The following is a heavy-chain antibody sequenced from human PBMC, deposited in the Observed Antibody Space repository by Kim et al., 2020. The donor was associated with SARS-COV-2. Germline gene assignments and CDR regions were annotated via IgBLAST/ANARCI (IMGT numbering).Heavy chain of an antibody. CDR2: ISYDGSNK. CDR1: GFTFSSYA. CDR3: ARDGERLILKLLWFGVFAP. V-gene: IGHV3-30-3*01. Sequence: GGSLRLSCAASGFTFSSYAMHWVRQAPGKGLEWVAVISYDGSNKYYADSVKGRFTISRDNSKNTLYLQMNSLRAEDTAVYYFARDGERLILKLLWFGVFAPWGQGTLVTVSS. D-gene: IGHD3-10*01. J-gene: IGHJ5*02.